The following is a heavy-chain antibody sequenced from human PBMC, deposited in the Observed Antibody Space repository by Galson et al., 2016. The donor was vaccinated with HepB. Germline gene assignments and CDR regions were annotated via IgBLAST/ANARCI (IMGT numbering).Heavy chain of an antibody. D-gene: IGHD3-10*01. V-gene: IGHV4-30-4*01. J-gene: IGHJ5*02. CDR1: GGSISSGGYH. Sequence: PLSLTCIVSGGSISSGGYHWCWIRQPPGKGLEWIGDIDYSGNAHYNPSLNSRVTTSVDTSRNQFSLKLSSVTATDTAVYYCASLVAGGSGKGSWGQGILVTVSS. CDR3: ASLVAGGSGKGS. CDR2: IDYSGNA.